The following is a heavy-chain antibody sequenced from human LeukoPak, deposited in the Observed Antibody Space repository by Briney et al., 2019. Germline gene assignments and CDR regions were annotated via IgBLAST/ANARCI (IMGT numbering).Heavy chain of an antibody. D-gene: IGHD3-16*02. J-gene: IGHJ4*02. CDR1: GFTFSSYA. V-gene: IGHV3-30*14. CDR2: ISHHGASK. Sequence: PGGSLRLSCAASGFTFSSYAMHWVRQAPGKGLEWVAIISHHGASKNYADSVKGRFTISRDNSKSTLYLQMNSLRAEDTAVYYCARGSVIPWDWGQGTLVTVSS. CDR3: ARGSVIPWD.